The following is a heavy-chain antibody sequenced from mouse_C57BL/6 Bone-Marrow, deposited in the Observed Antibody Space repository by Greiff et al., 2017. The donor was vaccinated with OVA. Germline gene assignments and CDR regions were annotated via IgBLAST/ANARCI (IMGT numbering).Heavy chain of an antibody. J-gene: IGHJ2*01. CDR2: IYPGSGST. Sequence: QVQLQQPGAELVKPGASVKMSCKASGYTFTSYWITWVKQRPGQGLEWIGDIYPGSGSTNYNEKFKSTATLTVDTSSSTAYMPLSSLTSEDSAVDYCAKLGRPLFDYWGQGTTLTGSS. V-gene: IGHV1-55*01. CDR1: GYTFTSYW. D-gene: IGHD4-1*01. CDR3: AKLGRPLFDY.